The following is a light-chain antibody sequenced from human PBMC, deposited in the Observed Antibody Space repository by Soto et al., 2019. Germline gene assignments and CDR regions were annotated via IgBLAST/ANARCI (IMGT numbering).Light chain of an antibody. CDR3: QQYGSSLLT. CDR2: GAS. Sequence: EIVMTQSQATLSVSPGERATLSCGASQSVSSYLAWYQQKPGQAPRLLIYGASSRATGIPDRFSGSGSGTDFNLTISRLEPEDFAVYYCQQYGSSLLTFGGGTKVDIK. J-gene: IGKJ4*01. CDR1: QSVSSY. V-gene: IGKV3-20*01.